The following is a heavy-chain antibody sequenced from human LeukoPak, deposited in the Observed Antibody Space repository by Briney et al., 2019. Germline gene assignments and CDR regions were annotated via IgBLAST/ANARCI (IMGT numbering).Heavy chain of an antibody. D-gene: IGHD1-26*01. V-gene: IGHV5-51*01. CDR2: IYPGDSDI. Sequence: GESLKIACKGYGYNFTSYWIGWVRQMPGKGLEWMGIIYPGDSDIRYSPSFQGQVTISADKSITTAYLQWSSLKASDTAMYYCARQRRGSYSIDLWGQGTLVTVSS. CDR1: GYNFTSYW. J-gene: IGHJ5*02. CDR3: ARQRRGSYSIDL.